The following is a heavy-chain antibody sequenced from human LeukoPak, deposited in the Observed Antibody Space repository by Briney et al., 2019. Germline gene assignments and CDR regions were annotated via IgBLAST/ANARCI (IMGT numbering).Heavy chain of an antibody. J-gene: IGHJ6*03. CDR2: INPNSGGT. Sequence: ASVKVSCKASGYTFTSYGISWVRQAPGQGLEWMGWINPNSGGTNYAQKFQGRVTITTDESTSTAYMELSSLRSEDTAVYYCAAFWSGSYYYYYYMDVWGKGTTVTVSS. CDR1: GYTFTSYG. D-gene: IGHD3-3*01. V-gene: IGHV1-18*01. CDR3: AAFWSGSYYYYYYMDV.